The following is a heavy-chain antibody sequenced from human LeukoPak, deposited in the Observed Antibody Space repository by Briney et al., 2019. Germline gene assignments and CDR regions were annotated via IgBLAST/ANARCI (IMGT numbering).Heavy chain of an antibody. J-gene: IGHJ4*02. Sequence: PSETLSLTCTASGGSISSYYWSWIRQPPGKGLEWIGDIYYSVSTNYNPSLKSRVTISVDTSKNQFSLTLSSVTAADTAVYYCARVDSSWYEDYWGQGTLVTVSS. D-gene: IGHD6-13*01. CDR3: ARVDSSWYEDY. CDR1: GGSISSYY. V-gene: IGHV4-59*01. CDR2: IYYSVST.